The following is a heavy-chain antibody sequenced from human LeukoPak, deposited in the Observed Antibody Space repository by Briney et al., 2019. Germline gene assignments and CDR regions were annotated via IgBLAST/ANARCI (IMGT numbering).Heavy chain of an antibody. CDR1: GGSISSYY. CDR2: IYYSGST. Sequence: SETLSLTCTVSGGSISSYYWSWIRQPPGKGLVWIGYIYYSGSTNYNPSLKSRVTISVDTSKNQFSLKLSSVTAADTAVYYCARGGNYYYDSSGYYHWGQGTLVTVSS. CDR3: ARGGNYYYDSSGYYH. V-gene: IGHV4-59*01. D-gene: IGHD3-22*01. J-gene: IGHJ5*02.